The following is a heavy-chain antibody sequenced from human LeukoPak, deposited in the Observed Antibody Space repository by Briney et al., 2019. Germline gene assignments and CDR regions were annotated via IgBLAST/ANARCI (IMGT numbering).Heavy chain of an antibody. V-gene: IGHV4-30-4*01. Sequence: SETLSLTCTVSGGSISSGDYYWSWIRQPPGKGLEWIGYIYYSGSTYYNPSLKSRVTISGDTSKNQFSLKLSSVTAADTAVYYCASTAVDHNWFDPWGQGTLVTVSS. J-gene: IGHJ5*02. CDR1: GGSISSGDYY. CDR2: IYYSGST. CDR3: ASTAVDHNWFDP. D-gene: IGHD2-21*02.